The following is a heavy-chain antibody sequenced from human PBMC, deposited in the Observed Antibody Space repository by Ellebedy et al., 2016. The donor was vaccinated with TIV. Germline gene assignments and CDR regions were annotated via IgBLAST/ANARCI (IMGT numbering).Heavy chain of an antibody. D-gene: IGHD2-21*01. V-gene: IGHV1-2*02. Sequence: AASVKVSCKVSGYIFTDYYIHWFRQAPGQEFEWMGSINPNNGGTNYAQKFQDRVTMTRAPTIRTVYMDLSRLTSDDTAVYYWTRGHSGGYFNYWGQGTLVPVSS. J-gene: IGHJ4*02. CDR1: GYIFTDYY. CDR3: TRGHSGGYFNY. CDR2: INPNNGGT.